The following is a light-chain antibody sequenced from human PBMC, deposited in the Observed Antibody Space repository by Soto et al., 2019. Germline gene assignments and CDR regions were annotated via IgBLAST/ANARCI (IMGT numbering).Light chain of an antibody. CDR3: QQYNNWPWT. CDR1: QSVSSN. V-gene: IGKV3-15*01. J-gene: IGKJ1*01. Sequence: EIVMKQSPATLSVSPWERATLSCRASQSVSSNLAWYQQKPGQAPRLLIYGASTRATGIPARFSGSGSGTEFTLTISSLQSEDFAVYYCQQYNNWPWTFGQGTKVEIK. CDR2: GAS.